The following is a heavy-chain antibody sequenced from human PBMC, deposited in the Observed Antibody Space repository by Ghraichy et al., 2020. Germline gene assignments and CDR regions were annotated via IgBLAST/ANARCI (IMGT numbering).Heavy chain of an antibody. D-gene: IGHD6-25*01. CDR1: GFTFSNYW. J-gene: IGHJ3*02. V-gene: IGHV3-7*01. CDR2: IKQDGSDK. Sequence: GGYLRLSCAASGFTFSNYWMNWVRQAPGKGLEWVANIKQDGSDKYYVASVRGRFTVSRDNAKNSLFLQMNSLRAEDTAVYYCARDHSSGWTDTFDIWGQGTLVTVSS. CDR3: ARDHSSGWTDTFDI.